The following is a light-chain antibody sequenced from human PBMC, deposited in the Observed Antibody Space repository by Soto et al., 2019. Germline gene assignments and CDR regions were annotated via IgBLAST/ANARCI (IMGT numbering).Light chain of an antibody. Sequence: QSALTQPASVSGSPGQSITISCTGTSSDVGGYNYVSWYQQHPGKAPQLMISDVSNRPSGVSNRFSGSKSGNTASLTISGLQAEDEADYYCSSYTSSSTYVFGTGTQLTVL. V-gene: IGLV2-14*01. CDR3: SSYTSSSTYV. CDR2: DVS. CDR1: SSDVGGYNY. J-gene: IGLJ1*01.